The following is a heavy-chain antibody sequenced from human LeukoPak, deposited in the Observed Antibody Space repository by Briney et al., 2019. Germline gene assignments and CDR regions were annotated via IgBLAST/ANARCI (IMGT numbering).Heavy chain of an antibody. CDR1: GYTFTSYA. CDR3: ARGYSSSWYSGTEH. J-gene: IGHJ1*01. Sequence: ASVKVSCKASGYTFTSYAMNWVRQAPGQGLEWMGWINTNTGNPTYAQGIFSLDTSVSTAYLQISSLKAEDTAVYYCARGYSSSWYSGTEHWGQGTLVTVSS. CDR2: INTNTGNP. D-gene: IGHD6-13*01. V-gene: IGHV7-4-1*02.